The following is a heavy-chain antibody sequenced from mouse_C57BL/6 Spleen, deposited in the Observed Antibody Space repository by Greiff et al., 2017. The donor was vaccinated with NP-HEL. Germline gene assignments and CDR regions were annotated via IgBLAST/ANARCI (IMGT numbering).Heavy chain of an antibody. V-gene: IGHV7-3*01. CDR1: GFTFTDYY. J-gene: IGHJ2*01. CDR2: IRNKANGYTT. D-gene: IGHD2-3*01. Sequence: EVKLMESGGGLVQPGGSLSLSCAASGFTFTDYYMSWVRQPPGKALEWLGFIRNKANGYTTEYSASVKGRFTISRDNSQSILYLQMNALRAEDSATYYCAGGWLLKFDYWGQGTTLTVSS. CDR3: AGGWLLKFDY.